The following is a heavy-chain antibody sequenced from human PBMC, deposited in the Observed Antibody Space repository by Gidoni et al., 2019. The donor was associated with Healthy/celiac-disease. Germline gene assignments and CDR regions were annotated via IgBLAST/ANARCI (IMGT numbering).Heavy chain of an antibody. V-gene: IGHV3-30*18. J-gene: IGHJ6*02. CDR2: ISYDGSNK. CDR1: GFTFSSYG. Sequence: QVQLVESGGGVVQPGRSLRLSCAASGFTFSSYGMHWVRQAPGKGLEWLAVISYDGSNKYYADSVKGRFTISRDNSKNTLYLQMNSLRAEDTAVYYCAKLAGGRVADYYYYYGMDVWGQGTTVTVSS. CDR3: AKLAGGRVADYYYYYGMDV. D-gene: IGHD6-19*01.